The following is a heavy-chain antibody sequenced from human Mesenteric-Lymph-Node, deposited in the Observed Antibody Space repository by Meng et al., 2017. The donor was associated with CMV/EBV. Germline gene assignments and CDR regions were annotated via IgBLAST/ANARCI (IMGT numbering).Heavy chain of an antibody. Sequence: SETLSLTCTVSGGSISSSSYYWGWIRQPPGKGLEWIGSIYYSGSTYYNPSLKSRVTISVDTSKNQFSLKVNSVTAADTAVYYCARHVDCTSGSCQRGWFDPWGQGTLVTVSS. CDR2: IYYSGST. J-gene: IGHJ5*02. CDR1: GGSISSSSYY. CDR3: ARHVDCTSGSCQRGWFDP. D-gene: IGHD2-15*01. V-gene: IGHV4-39*07.